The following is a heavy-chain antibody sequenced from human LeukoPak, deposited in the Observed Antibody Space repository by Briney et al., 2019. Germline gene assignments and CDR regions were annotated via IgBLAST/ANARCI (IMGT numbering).Heavy chain of an antibody. V-gene: IGHV3-23*01. Sequence: PGGSLRLSCAASGFTFSSYAMSWVRQAPGKGLEWVSAISGSGGSTYYADSVKGRFTISRDNSKNTLYLQMNSLRAEDTAVYYCAKEPPQYDSSGYYLTISDYWGQGTLVTVSS. CDR3: AKEPPQYDSSGYYLTISDY. J-gene: IGHJ4*02. CDR1: GFTFSSYA. D-gene: IGHD3-22*01. CDR2: ISGSGGST.